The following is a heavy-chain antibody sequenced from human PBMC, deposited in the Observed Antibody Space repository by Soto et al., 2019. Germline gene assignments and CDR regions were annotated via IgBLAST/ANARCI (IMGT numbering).Heavy chain of an antibody. V-gene: IGHV4-34*01. D-gene: IGHD3-10*01. J-gene: IGHJ4*01. CDR3: AIGDLGGRGNDY. Sequence: QVLLQQWGAGLLKPSETQSLTCAVYGGSFSAYYWSWIRQPPGKGPEWIGEIDHSGSTNYNPSLKSRVTISVDTPKNQFSLNLSSVTAADTAVYYCAIGDLGGRGNDYWGHGTLVTVSS. CDR2: IDHSGST. CDR1: GGSFSAYY.